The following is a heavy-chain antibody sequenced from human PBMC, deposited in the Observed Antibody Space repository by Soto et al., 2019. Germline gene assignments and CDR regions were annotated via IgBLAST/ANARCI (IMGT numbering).Heavy chain of an antibody. D-gene: IGHD4-17*01. CDR1: GGAISDSSHY. Sequence: QVLLQESGPGLVKPSETLSLTCTVSGGAISDSSHYWAWIRQPPGKGLEWIAPINYSARTYYNPSLRSRVTISVDTSRDQFSLNLHSVTAADTAVYYCARHFGNYGDWAFDFWGQGTLVTVSS. J-gene: IGHJ4*02. CDR3: ARHFGNYGDWAFDF. CDR2: INYSART. V-gene: IGHV4-39*01.